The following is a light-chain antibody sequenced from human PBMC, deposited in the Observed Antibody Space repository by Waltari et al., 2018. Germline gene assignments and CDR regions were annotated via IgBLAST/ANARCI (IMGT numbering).Light chain of an antibody. J-gene: IGLJ3*02. Sequence: QSVLTQPPSVSGTPGQGVTTSCSGRSSTTGTNSASWYQQLPRPAPNLLIFRNDQRPSGVPDRFSASKSGTSASLAISGLRSEDEADYYCAAWDDGLSGPVFGGGTKLTVL. CDR1: SSTTGTNS. CDR2: RND. V-gene: IGLV1-47*01. CDR3: AAWDDGLSGPV.